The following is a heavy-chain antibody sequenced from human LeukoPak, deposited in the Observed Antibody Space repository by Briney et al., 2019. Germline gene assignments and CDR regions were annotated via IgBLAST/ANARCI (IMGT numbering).Heavy chain of an antibody. CDR2: IKPDGSEK. D-gene: IGHD3-22*01. CDR3: AREVSSAIAHAADL. Sequence: GGSLKLSCEASGYTLGNYWMIWVRQAPGKGLEWVAKIKPDGSEKNYVDSLRGRFTISRDIAKNTLYLQMNSLRPEDTAVYYCAREVSSAIAHAADLWGQKTLVTVSS. V-gene: IGHV3-7*01. CDR1: GYTLGNYW. J-gene: IGHJ4*02.